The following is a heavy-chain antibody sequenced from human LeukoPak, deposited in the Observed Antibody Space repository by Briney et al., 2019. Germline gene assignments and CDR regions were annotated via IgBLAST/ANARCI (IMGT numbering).Heavy chain of an antibody. J-gene: IGHJ3*01. Sequence: PSETLSLTCSVSGGSISSTSYYWGWIRQPPGKGLEWIGSMYYDGNTYHSPSLKSRVAISIDTSKNQFSLKLRSMTAADTAVYYCARHRRPIVRTSFDVWGQGTMVTVSS. D-gene: IGHD2-2*01. V-gene: IGHV4-39*01. CDR3: ARHRRPIVRTSFDV. CDR2: MYYDGNT. CDR1: GGSISSTSYY.